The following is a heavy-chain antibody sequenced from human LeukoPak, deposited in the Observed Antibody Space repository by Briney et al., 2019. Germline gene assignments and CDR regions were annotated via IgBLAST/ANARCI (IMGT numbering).Heavy chain of an antibody. CDR3: ARQYDFWSGYPRELPARAFDY. CDR1: GYSFTSYW. Sequence: AGESLKISCKGSGYSFTSYWIGWVRQMPGKGLEWMGIIYPGDSDTRYSPSFQGQVTISADKSISTAYLQWSSLKASDTAMYYCARQYDFWSGYPRELPARAFDYWGQGTLVTVSS. J-gene: IGHJ4*02. CDR2: IYPGDSDT. D-gene: IGHD3-3*01. V-gene: IGHV5-51*01.